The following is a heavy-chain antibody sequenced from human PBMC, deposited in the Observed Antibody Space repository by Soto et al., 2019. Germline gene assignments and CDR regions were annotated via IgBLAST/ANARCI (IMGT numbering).Heavy chain of an antibody. CDR1: GGSICSYY. Sequence: ASETLSLTCTVSGGSICSYYWSWIRQPRGKGLEWIGYIYYSGSTNYNPSLKSRVTISVDTSKNQFSLKLSSVTAADTAVYYCARRYSSSWYRTGWFDPWGQGTLVTVSS. V-gene: IGHV4-59*01. CDR3: ARRYSSSWYRTGWFDP. J-gene: IGHJ5*02. CDR2: IYYSGST. D-gene: IGHD6-13*01.